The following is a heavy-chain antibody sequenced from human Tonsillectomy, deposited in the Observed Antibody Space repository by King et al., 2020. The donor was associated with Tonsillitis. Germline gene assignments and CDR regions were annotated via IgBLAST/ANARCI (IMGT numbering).Heavy chain of an antibody. Sequence: TLKESGPALVKPTQTLTLTCTFSGFSLRNSGMCVSWIRQPPGKALEWLALIDWDDDKYYITSLKTRLTISKDTSKNQLVLTMTNMDPVDTATYYCARINNDFWSGYADYWGRGTLVTVSS. D-gene: IGHD3-3*01. V-gene: IGHV2-70*01. CDR3: ARINNDFWSGYADY. J-gene: IGHJ4*02. CDR2: IDWDDDK. CDR1: GFSLRNSGMC.